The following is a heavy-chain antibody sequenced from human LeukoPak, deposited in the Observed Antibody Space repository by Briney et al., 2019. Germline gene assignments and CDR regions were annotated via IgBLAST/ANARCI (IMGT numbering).Heavy chain of an antibody. V-gene: IGHV3-66*01. J-gene: IGHJ4*02. Sequence: GGSPRLSCAASGFLVSSKYMSWVRQAPGKGLEWVSVIYSGGSTYYADSVKGRFTISRDNAKNSLYLQMSSLGAEDTAIYYCSRDRGGGDIYFDYWGQGTLVTVSS. CDR1: GFLVSSKY. D-gene: IGHD2-21*02. CDR2: IYSGGST. CDR3: SRDRGGGDIYFDY.